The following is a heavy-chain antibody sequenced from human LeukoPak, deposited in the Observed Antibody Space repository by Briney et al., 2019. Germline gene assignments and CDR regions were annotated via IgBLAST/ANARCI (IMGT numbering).Heavy chain of an antibody. V-gene: IGHV4-39*01. D-gene: IGHD6-13*01. J-gene: IGHJ1*01. CDR2: TYYTGST. Sequence: SETLSLTCTVSSASITSSNYYWGWIRQPPGKGLEWIGSTYYTGSTYYNLSLKSRVTISVDTSKNQVSLTVSSVTAADTAVYYCASHGRAAAGVAEYFQHWGQGTLVLVSS. CDR1: SASITSSNYY. CDR3: ASHGRAAAGVAEYFQH.